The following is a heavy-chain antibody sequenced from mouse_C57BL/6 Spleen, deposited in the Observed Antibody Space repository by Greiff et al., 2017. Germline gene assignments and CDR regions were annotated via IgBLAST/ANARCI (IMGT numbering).Heavy chain of an antibody. CDR2: ISDGGSYT. V-gene: IGHV5-4*01. CDR1: GFTFSSYA. J-gene: IGHJ1*03. CDR3: ARDRGAVITTVVAPSYWYFDV. D-gene: IGHD1-1*01. Sequence: EVHLVESGGGLVKPGGSLKLSCAASGFTFSSYAMSWVRQTPEKRLEWVATISDGGSYTYYPDNVKGRFTISRDNAKNNLYLQMSHLKSEDTAMYYCARDRGAVITTVVAPSYWYFDVWGTGTTVTVSS.